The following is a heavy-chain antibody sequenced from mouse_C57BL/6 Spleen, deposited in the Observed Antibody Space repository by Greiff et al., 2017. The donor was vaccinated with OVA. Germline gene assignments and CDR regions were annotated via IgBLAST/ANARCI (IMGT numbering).Heavy chain of an antibody. CDR1: GYTFTSYW. CDR2: IYPGSGST. J-gene: IGHJ4*01. Sequence: QVQLQQPGAELVKPGASVKMSCKASGYTFTSYWITWVKQRPGQGLEWIGDIYPGSGSTNYNEKLKSKATLTVDTSSSTAYMQLSSLTSEDSAVYYCARSHYYGNAMDYWGQGTSVTVSS. V-gene: IGHV1-55*01. CDR3: ARSHYYGNAMDY. D-gene: IGHD1-1*01.